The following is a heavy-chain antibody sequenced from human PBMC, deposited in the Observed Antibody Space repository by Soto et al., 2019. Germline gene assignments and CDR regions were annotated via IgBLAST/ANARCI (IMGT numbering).Heavy chain of an antibody. J-gene: IGHJ4*02. D-gene: IGHD3-10*01. Sequence: ASVKVSCKASGYTFTSYDINWVRQATGQGPEWMGWMNPDSGNTGYVQKFQGRVTMTRNTAISTAYMELSSLRSEDTAVYYCARSVGGSNVNFDYWGQGTLVNRLL. CDR2: MNPDSGNT. V-gene: IGHV1-8*01. CDR1: GYTFTSYD. CDR3: ARSVGGSNVNFDY.